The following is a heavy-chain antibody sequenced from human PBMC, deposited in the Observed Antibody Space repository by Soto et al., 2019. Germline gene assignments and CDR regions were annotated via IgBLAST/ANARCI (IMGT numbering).Heavy chain of an antibody. CDR3: ARDSSDYYDSSGYYPSGY. D-gene: IGHD3-22*01. CDR1: GGPFSSYT. Sequence: GASVKVSCKSSGGPFSSYTSSWVRQAPGQGLEWMGRIIPILGIANYAQKFQGRVTITADKSTSTAYMELSSLRSEDTAVYYCARDSSDYYDSSGYYPSGYWGQGTLVTVSS. J-gene: IGHJ4*02. V-gene: IGHV1-69*04. CDR2: IIPILGIA.